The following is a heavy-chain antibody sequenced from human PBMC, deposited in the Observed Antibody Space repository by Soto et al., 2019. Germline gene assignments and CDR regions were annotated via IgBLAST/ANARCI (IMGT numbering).Heavy chain of an antibody. J-gene: IGHJ6*02. V-gene: IGHV1-69*13. D-gene: IGHD3-3*01. CDR1: GGTFSSYA. CDR3: ARKQLRFLEWPYYYYGMDV. Sequence: SVKVSCKASGGTFSSYAISWVRQAPGQGLEWMGGIIPIFGTANYAQKFQGRVTITADESTSTAYMELSSLRSEDTAVYYCARKQLRFLEWPYYYYGMDVWGQGTTVTVSS. CDR2: IIPIFGTA.